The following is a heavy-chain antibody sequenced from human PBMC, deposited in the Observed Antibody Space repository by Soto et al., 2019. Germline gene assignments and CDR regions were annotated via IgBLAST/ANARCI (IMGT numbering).Heavy chain of an antibody. CDR3: ARGVAAAGYYYYGMDV. J-gene: IGHJ6*02. V-gene: IGHV1-69*13. Sequence: GASVKVSCKASGGTFSSYAISWVRQAPGQGLEWMGGIIPIFGTANYAQKFQGRVTITADESTSTAYMELSSLRSEDTAEYYCARGVAAAGYYYYGMDVWGQGTTVTVSS. CDR1: GGTFSSYA. CDR2: IIPIFGTA. D-gene: IGHD6-13*01.